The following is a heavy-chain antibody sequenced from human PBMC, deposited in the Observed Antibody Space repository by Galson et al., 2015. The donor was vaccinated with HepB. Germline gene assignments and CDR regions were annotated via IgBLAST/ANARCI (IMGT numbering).Heavy chain of an antibody. CDR2: INAGNGNT. D-gene: IGHD3-22*01. CDR1: GYTFTSYA. V-gene: IGHV1-3*01. J-gene: IGHJ3*02. Sequence: SVKVSCKASGYTFTSYAMHWVRQAPGQRLEWMGWINAGNGNTKYSQKFQGRVTITRDTSASTAYMELSSLRSEDTAVYYCARDLFSDYYDSSGYADAFDIWGQGTMVTVSS. CDR3: ARDLFSDYYDSSGYADAFDI.